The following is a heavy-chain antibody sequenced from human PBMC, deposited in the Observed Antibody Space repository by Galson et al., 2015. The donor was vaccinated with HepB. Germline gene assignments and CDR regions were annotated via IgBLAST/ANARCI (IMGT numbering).Heavy chain of an antibody. CDR2: MNPNSGNT. J-gene: IGHJ6*03. V-gene: IGHV1-8*01. CDR1: GYTFTSYD. CDR3: ARGFIDSRSWYASYYYYYMDV. Sequence: SVKVSCKASGYTFTSYDINWVRQATGQGLEWMGWMNPNSGNTGYAQKFQGRVTMTRNTSISTAYMEMSSLRSEDTAVYYCARGFIDSRSWYASYYYYYMDVWGKGTTVTVSS. D-gene: IGHD6-13*01.